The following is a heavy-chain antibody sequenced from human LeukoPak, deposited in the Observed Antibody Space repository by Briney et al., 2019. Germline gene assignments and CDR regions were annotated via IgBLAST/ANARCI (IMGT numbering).Heavy chain of an antibody. D-gene: IGHD1-26*01. J-gene: IGHJ4*02. CDR3: ARDIVGATDY. V-gene: IGHV1-2*02. CDR1: GYTFTSYD. Sequence: ASVKVSCKASGYTFTSYDINWVRQATGQGLEWMGWINPNSGGTNYAQKFQGRVTMTRDTSISTAYMELSRLRSDDTAVYYCARDIVGATDYWGQGTLVTVSS. CDR2: INPNSGGT.